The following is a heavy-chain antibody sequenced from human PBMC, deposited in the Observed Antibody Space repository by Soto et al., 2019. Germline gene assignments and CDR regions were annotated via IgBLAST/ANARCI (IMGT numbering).Heavy chain of an antibody. CDR2: ISGTASRT. D-gene: IGHD3-9*01. V-gene: IGHV3-23*01. Sequence: VGPLRLSCAGSGFTPTTTPLSWVRQPPGQGLEWVTTISGTASRTYYVDSVKGRFFISRDNSKTTVTLQMNNLTVDDTAVYYCATSLRYFDNWGQGTRLTVSS. J-gene: IGHJ4*02. CDR3: ATSLRYFDN. CDR1: GFTPTTTP.